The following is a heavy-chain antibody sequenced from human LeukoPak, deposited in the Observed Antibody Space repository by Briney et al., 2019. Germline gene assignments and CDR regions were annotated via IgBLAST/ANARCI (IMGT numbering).Heavy chain of an antibody. Sequence: SETLSLTCAVYGESLSGYFWTWIRQPPGKGLEWIGEISHGGSTNYNPSLMSRVTMSADTSKNQFSLKLRSVTAADTAVYYCARRIRGVTVDYWGQGTLVTVSS. J-gene: IGHJ4*02. V-gene: IGHV4-34*01. CDR2: ISHGGST. CDR1: GESLSGYF. D-gene: IGHD3-10*01. CDR3: ARRIRGVTVDY.